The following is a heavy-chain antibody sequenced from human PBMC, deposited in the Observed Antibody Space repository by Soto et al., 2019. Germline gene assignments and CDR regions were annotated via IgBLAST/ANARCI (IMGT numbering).Heavy chain of an antibody. CDR2: ISGSGTTI. J-gene: IGHJ3*02. D-gene: IGHD1-26*01. CDR1: GFSINDFF. V-gene: IGHV3-11*04. CDR3: ARDGRYQTAYDAFDI. Sequence: QVQLVESGGGLVKPGGSLRLSCVASGFSINDFFMAWIRQAPGKGLEWISSISGSGTTIYYADSVKGRVTISRDNTNNSLYLQMTSLRVEDTAVYYCARDGRYQTAYDAFDIWGQGTVVAVSS.